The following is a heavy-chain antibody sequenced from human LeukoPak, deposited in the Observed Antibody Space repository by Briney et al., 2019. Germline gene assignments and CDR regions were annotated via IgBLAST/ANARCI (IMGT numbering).Heavy chain of an antibody. CDR1: GGSISSGGSY. CDR2: ISYSGST. V-gene: IGHV4-31*03. CDR3: ARDGHGSGLKIDY. J-gene: IGHJ4*02. Sequence: SQTLSLTCTVSGGSISSGGSYWTWIRQHPGKGLEWIGYISYSGSTYYNPSLKSRVTISVDTSKNQFSLKLSSVTAADTAVYYCARDGHGSGLKIDYWGQGTLVTVSS. D-gene: IGHD3-10*01.